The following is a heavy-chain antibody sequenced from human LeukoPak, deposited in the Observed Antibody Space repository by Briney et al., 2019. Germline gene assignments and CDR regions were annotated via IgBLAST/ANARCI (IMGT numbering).Heavy chain of an antibody. CDR1: GGPISSGGYS. J-gene: IGHJ3*01. CDR3: ARDRAGLGLLDF. Sequence: SQTLSLTCAVSGGPISSGGYSWTWIRQPPGKGLEWIGYIFQSGSPSYNPSLRSRVTISVDTSRNPFSLELISVTAADTAMYYCARDRAGLGLLDFWGQGTMVTVSS. D-gene: IGHD1-26*01. V-gene: IGHV4-30-2*01. CDR2: IFQSGSP.